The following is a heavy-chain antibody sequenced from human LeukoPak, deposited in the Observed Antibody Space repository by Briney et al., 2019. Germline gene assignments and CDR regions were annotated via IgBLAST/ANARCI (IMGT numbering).Heavy chain of an antibody. J-gene: IGHJ4*02. CDR1: GYTFTRYD. CDR2: INPNNGDT. D-gene: IGHD2/OR15-2a*01. V-gene: IGHV1-2*02. Sequence: GASVKVSFKASGYTFTRYDINWVRQAPGQGLEWMGWINPNNGDTNYAQKFQGRVTMTRDTSISTAYMELSSLRSDDTAVYYCARTRGTHISMAYLDYWGQGTLVTVSS. CDR3: ARTRGTHISMAYLDY.